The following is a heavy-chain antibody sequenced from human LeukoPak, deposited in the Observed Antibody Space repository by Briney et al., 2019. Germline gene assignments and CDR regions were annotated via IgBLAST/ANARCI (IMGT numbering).Heavy chain of an antibody. CDR1: GFTFSSYA. J-gene: IGHJ4*02. CDR2: ISGSGGST. D-gene: IGHD1-26*01. CDR3: AKDAPPPYSGSLHDFDY. Sequence: GGSLRLSCAASGFTFSSYAMSWVRQAPGKGLEWVSAISGSGGSTYYADSVKGRFTISRDNSKNTLYLQMNSLRAEDTAVYYCAKDAPPPYSGSLHDFDYWGQGTLVTVSS. V-gene: IGHV3-23*01.